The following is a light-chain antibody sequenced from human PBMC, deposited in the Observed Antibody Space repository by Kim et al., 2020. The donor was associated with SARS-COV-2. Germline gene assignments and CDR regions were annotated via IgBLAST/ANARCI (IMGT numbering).Light chain of an antibody. CDR3: QQRSKWPVT. J-gene: IGKJ5*01. V-gene: IGKV3-11*01. CDR2: DSS. Sequence: EIVLTQSPATLSLSPGERATLSCRASQSVSTDLAWYPQEPGQAPRLLIYDSSNRAADIPARFSGSGSGTDFTLTISSLEPEDFAVYYCQQRSKWPVTFGQGTRLEI. CDR1: QSVSTD.